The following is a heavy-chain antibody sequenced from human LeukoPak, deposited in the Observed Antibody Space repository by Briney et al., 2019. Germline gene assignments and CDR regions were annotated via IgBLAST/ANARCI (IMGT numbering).Heavy chain of an antibody. J-gene: IGHJ4*02. CDR3: AREDYSSSCPDY. V-gene: IGHV1-2*02. CDR1: GYTFTAYY. D-gene: IGHD6-19*01. Sequence: ASVKVSCKASGYTFTAYYMHWVRQAPGQGLEWMGWINPNSGGTNYAQKFQSRVTMTRDTSISTAYMDLSRLRSDDTAVYYCAREDYSSSCPDYWGQGTLVTVSS. CDR2: INPNSGGT.